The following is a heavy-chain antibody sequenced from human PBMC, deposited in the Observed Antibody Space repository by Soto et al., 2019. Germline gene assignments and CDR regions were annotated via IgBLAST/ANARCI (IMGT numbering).Heavy chain of an antibody. D-gene: IGHD3-16*01. J-gene: IGHJ3*02. Sequence: QITLKESGPTLVKPTQTLTLTCTFSGFSLNTSAVGVGWIRQPPGKALEWLGLIYWDDDKRYNPSLKSTLTITKDTSKTQVVLKMTRMDPVDTGTYFCAHREGDDYVWGSYKDAFDSWGQGTMVTVSS. CDR3: AHREGDDYVWGSYKDAFDS. CDR2: IYWDDDK. CDR1: GFSLNTSAVG. V-gene: IGHV2-5*02.